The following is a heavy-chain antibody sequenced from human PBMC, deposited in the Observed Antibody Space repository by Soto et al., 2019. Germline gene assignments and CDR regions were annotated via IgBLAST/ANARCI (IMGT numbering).Heavy chain of an antibody. CDR1: GYTFTSYG. V-gene: IGHV1-18*04. Sequence: ASVKVSCKASGYTFTSYGISWVRQAPLQVLEWMVCISAYNGNTNYAQKLQGRVTMTTDTSTSTAYMELMSLRSDDTAVYYCARDKVGCSSTSCYTRWFDPWGKGTLVTVSS. CDR3: ARDKVGCSSTSCYTRWFDP. J-gene: IGHJ5*02. CDR2: ISAYNGNT. D-gene: IGHD2-2*02.